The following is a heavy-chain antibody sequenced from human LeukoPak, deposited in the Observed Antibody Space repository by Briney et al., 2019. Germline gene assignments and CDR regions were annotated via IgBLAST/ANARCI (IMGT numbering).Heavy chain of an antibody. CDR3: ARERGSVESQFYFDY. CDR2: LFISGAA. D-gene: IGHD2-21*01. CDR1: GGSISSYS. Sequence: SETLSLTCNVSGGSISSYSWSWIRQPAGKGLEWIGRLFISGAANYNPSLTSRVTVSIDTSKSHFSLRLTSVTAADTAVYYCARERGSVESQFYFDYWGRGTLVTVS. J-gene: IGHJ4*02. V-gene: IGHV4-4*07.